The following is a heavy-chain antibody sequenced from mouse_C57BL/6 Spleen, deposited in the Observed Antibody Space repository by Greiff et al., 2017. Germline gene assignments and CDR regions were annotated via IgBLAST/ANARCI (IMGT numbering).Heavy chain of an antibody. CDR2: IWSGGST. V-gene: IGHV2-2*01. CDR3: ARNLDDYDGFAY. D-gene: IGHD2-4*01. J-gene: IGHJ3*01. Sequence: VQGVESGPGLVQPSQSLSITCTVSGFSLTSYGVHWVRQSPGKGLEWLGVIWSGGSTDYNAAFISRLSISKDNSKSQVFFKMNSLQADDTAIYYCARNLDDYDGFAYWGQGTLVTVSA. CDR1: GFSLTSYG.